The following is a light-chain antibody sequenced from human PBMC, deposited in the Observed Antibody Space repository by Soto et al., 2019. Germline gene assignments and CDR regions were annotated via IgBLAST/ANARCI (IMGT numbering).Light chain of an antibody. Sequence: EIVLTQSPAPLSLSPGEIATLSCMASQGVSSYLAWYQQKPGQAPRVLIYDASNRATGIPARFSGSGSGTDFTLTISSLEPEDFAVYYCQQRSNPLSFGGGTKV. J-gene: IGKJ4*01. CDR2: DAS. V-gene: IGKV3-11*01. CDR1: QGVSSY. CDR3: QQRSNPLS.